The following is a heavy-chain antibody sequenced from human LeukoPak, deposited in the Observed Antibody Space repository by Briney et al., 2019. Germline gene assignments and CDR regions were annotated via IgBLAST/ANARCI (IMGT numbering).Heavy chain of an antibody. CDR1: GGSISSYY. D-gene: IGHD1-26*01. Sequence: KSSETLSLTCTVSGGSISSYYWSWIRQPPGKGLEWIGYIYYSGSTNYNPSLKSRVTISVDTSKNQFSLKLSSVTAADTAVYYCAALLPSGSYPSYWGQGTLVTVSS. V-gene: IGHV4-59*01. CDR3: AALLPSGSYPSY. J-gene: IGHJ4*02. CDR2: IYYSGST.